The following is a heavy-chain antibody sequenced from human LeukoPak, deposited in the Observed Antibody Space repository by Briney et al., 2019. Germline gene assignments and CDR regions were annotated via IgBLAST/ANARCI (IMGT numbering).Heavy chain of an antibody. Sequence: GGSLRLSCAASGFTFSSYAMSWVRQAPWKGLEWVSAISGSGGSTYYADSVKGRFTISRDNSKDTLYLQMNSLRTEDTAVYYCANRDAVRNFDYWGQGTLVTVSS. CDR2: ISGSGGST. D-gene: IGHD4-23*01. CDR3: ANRDAVRNFDY. V-gene: IGHV3-23*01. J-gene: IGHJ4*02. CDR1: GFTFSSYA.